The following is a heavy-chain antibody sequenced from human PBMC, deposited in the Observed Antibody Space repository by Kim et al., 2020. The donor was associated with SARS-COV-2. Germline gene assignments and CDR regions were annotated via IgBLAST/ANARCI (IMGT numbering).Heavy chain of an antibody. CDR3: AKRRMDITIFGVVAARGTGWYYFDY. J-gene: IGHJ4*02. CDR1: GFTFSSYA. V-gene: IGHV3-23*01. D-gene: IGHD3-3*01. CDR2: ISGSGGST. Sequence: GGSLRLSCAASGFTFSSYAMSWVRQAPGKGLEWVSAISGSGGSTYYADSVKGRFTISRDNSKNTLYLQMNSLRAEDTAVYYCAKRRMDITIFGVVAARGTGWYYFDYWGQGTLVTVSS.